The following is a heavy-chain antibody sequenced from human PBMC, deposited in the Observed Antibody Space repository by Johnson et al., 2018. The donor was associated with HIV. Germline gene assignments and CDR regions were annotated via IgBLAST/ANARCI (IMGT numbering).Heavy chain of an antibody. CDR3: AKGSFVGPMGAFDF. D-gene: IGHD3-10*01. J-gene: IGHJ3*01. Sequence: EVHLVESGGVVVQPGGSLRLSCAASGFTFDDYTMHWVRQAPGKGLEWVSLISWDGGSTYYADSVKGRFTISRDNSKNSLYLQMNSLRTEDTALYYCAKGSFVGPMGAFDFWGQGTMVTVSS. CDR2: ISWDGGST. CDR1: GFTFDDYT. V-gene: IGHV3-43*01.